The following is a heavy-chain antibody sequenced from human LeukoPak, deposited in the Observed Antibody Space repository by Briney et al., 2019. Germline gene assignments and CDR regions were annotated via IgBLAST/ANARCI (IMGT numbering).Heavy chain of an antibody. CDR1: GESFSGYF. CDR2: SNHFGST. J-gene: IGHJ6*02. V-gene: IGHV4-34*01. D-gene: IGHD5-18*01. CDR3: ARGRLQLWSFPLPYNHYAIDV. Sequence: SETLSLTCAVSGESFSGYFWTWLRQPPGKGLEWFGESNHFGSTDYNPSLKSRVTISVDTSKKQFSLNVRSVTDADTAVCFCARGRLQLWSFPLPYNHYAIDVWGQGTTVTVSS.